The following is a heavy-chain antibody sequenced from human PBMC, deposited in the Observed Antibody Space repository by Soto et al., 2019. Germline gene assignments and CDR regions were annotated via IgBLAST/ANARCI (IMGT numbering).Heavy chain of an antibody. Sequence: SETLSLTCTVSGGSISSGGHYWSWIRQHPGKGLEWIGYIYYSGSTYYNPSLKSRVTISVDTSKNQFSLKLSSVTAADTAVYYCARAGSVTVVVPSAENWFDPWGQGTLVTVSS. CDR2: IYYSGST. CDR3: ARAGSVTVVVPSAENWFDP. J-gene: IGHJ5*02. CDR1: GGSISSGGHY. D-gene: IGHD2-2*01. V-gene: IGHV4-31*03.